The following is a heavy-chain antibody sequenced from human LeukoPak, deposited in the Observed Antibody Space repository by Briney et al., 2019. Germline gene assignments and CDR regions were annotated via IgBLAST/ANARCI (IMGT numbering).Heavy chain of an antibody. CDR2: ISYSGST. D-gene: IGHD3-22*01. CDR3: ARGFSEGARSHIAMIDY. J-gene: IGHJ4*02. V-gene: IGHV4-31*03. Sequence: PSETLSLTCTVSGDSISSGGYYWNWIRQHPGKGLERIGYISYSGSTYYNPSLQSRVTISVDTSNNQFSLKLSSVTAADTAVYYCARGFSEGARSHIAMIDYWGQGTLVTVSS. CDR1: GDSISSGGYY.